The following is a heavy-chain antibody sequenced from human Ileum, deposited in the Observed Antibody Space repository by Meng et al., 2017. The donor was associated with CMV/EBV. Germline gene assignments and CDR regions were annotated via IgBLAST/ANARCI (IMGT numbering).Heavy chain of an antibody. CDR3: LRGNSGYGVFDY. CDR1: GFNINSVW. Sequence: GESLKISCIVSGFNINSVWMHWVRQVPGRGLVWVSRIYGTNTYDAESLKGRFVISRDNAKNTLYLDMNKLRAEDTAVYYCLRGNSGYGVFDYWGQGNMVTVSS. J-gene: IGHJ4*02. D-gene: IGHD2-2*03. V-gene: IGHV3-74*01. CDR2: IYGTNT.